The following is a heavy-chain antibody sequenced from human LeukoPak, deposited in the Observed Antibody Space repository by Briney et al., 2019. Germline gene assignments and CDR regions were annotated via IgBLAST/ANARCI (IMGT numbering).Heavy chain of an antibody. CDR2: ISAYNGNT. Sequence: GASVKVSCKASGYTFTSYGISWVRQAPGQGLEWMGWISAYNGNTNHAQKLQGRVTMTTDTSTSTAYMELRSLRSDDTAVYYCARGSRVAAAGYYYYGMDVWGQGTTVTVSS. D-gene: IGHD6-13*01. V-gene: IGHV1-18*01. CDR1: GYTFTSYG. J-gene: IGHJ6*02. CDR3: ARGSRVAAAGYYYYGMDV.